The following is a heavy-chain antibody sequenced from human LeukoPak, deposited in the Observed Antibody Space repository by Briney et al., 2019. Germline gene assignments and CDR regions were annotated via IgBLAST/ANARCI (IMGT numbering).Heavy chain of an antibody. CDR3: ARGPTNGQAFDY. J-gene: IGHJ4*02. CDR1: GFTFSSSW. V-gene: IGHV3-7*01. Sequence: GGSLRLSCVASGFTFSSSWMTWVRQAPGKGLEWVASIREDGSQKTAADSVRGRFTISRDNAKNSVYLQMDSLRAEDTAVYYCARGPTNGQAFDYWGQGTLVTVSS. CDR2: IREDGSQK. D-gene: IGHD2-8*01.